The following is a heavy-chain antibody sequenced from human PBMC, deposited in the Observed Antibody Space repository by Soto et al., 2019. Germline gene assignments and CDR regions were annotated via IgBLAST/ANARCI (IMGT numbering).Heavy chain of an antibody. D-gene: IGHD1-26*01. CDR3: ARGKWGLSGRYYSYYYSGMDV. J-gene: IGHJ6*02. V-gene: IGHV1-69*02. CDR2: IIPILGIA. Sequence: GASVKVSCKASGGTFSSYTISWVRQAPGQGLEWMGRIIPILGIANYAQKFQGRVTITADKSTSTAYMELSSLRSEDTAVYYCARGKWGLSGRYYSYYYSGMDVWSQANTVTVS. CDR1: GGTFSSYT.